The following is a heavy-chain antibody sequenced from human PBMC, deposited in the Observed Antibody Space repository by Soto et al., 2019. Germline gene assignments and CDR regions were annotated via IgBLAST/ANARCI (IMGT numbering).Heavy chain of an antibody. CDR1: GYTLTELS. CDR2: FDPEDGKT. CDR3: ARRSPSYDDFPPHGLDV. J-gene: IGHJ6*02. D-gene: IGHD4-17*01. Sequence: ASVKVSCKVSGYTLTELSMHWVRQAPGKGLEWMGGFDPEDGKTTSAQKFQGRVTVTEDTSTDTAYMELSSLRSEDTAVYFCARRSPSYDDFPPHGLDVWG. V-gene: IGHV1-24*01.